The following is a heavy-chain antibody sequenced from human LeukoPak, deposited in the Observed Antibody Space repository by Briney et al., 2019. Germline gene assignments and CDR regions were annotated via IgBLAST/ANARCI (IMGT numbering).Heavy chain of an antibody. CDR3: ARQVGTGGLFDY. V-gene: IGHV4-39*01. CDR2: IYYSGST. Sequence: SKTLSLTCTVSGGSISSSSYYWGWIRQPPGKGLEWIGSIYYSGSTYYNPSLKSRVTISVDTSKNQFSLKLSSVTAADTAVYYCARQVGTGGLFDYWGQGTLVTVSS. D-gene: IGHD3/OR15-3a*01. J-gene: IGHJ4*02. CDR1: GGSISSSSYY.